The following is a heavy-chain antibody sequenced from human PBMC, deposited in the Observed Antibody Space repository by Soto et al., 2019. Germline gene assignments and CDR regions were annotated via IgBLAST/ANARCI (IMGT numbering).Heavy chain of an antibody. Sequence: QVQLVQSGAEVKKPGASVKVSCKASGYTFTSYYMHWVRQAPGQGLEWMGIINPSGGSTSYAQKFQGRVTITRDTSTSTVYMELSSLRSEDTAVYYCARVMITFGGVGPRDRGDYWGQGTLVTVSS. CDR2: INPSGGST. J-gene: IGHJ4*02. CDR3: ARVMITFGGVGPRDRGDY. V-gene: IGHV1-46*03. D-gene: IGHD3-16*01. CDR1: GYTFTSYY.